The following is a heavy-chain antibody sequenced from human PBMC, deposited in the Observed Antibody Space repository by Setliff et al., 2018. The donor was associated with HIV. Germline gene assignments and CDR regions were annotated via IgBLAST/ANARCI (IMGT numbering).Heavy chain of an antibody. J-gene: IGHJ6*02. Sequence: GGSLRLSCAASGFTFSTYAMSWVRQAPGKGLEWVTAISGSGGSTYFADSVKGRFTISRDNSKNTLYLQMNSLRAEDTAVYYCAKTLPTLYPPHDYYFAMDVWGQGTTVTVSS. D-gene: IGHD2-15*01. CDR2: ISGSGGST. CDR1: GFTFSTYA. CDR3: AKTLPTLYPPHDYYFAMDV. V-gene: IGHV3-23*01.